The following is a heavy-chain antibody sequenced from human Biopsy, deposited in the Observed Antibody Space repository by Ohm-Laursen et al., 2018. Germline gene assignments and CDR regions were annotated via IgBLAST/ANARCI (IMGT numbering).Heavy chain of an antibody. Sequence: GTLSLTCTVSGGSISSSTFYWGWIRQPPGKGLEWIGSVDYSGSGHYNPSLESRITISVNKSKNQFSLTVRSVTAADTAMYYCARGQDSSYLAYGMDVWGQGTTVTVSS. D-gene: IGHD6-19*01. CDR1: GGSISSSTFY. CDR3: ARGQDSSYLAYGMDV. V-gene: IGHV4-39*07. CDR2: VDYSGSG. J-gene: IGHJ6*02.